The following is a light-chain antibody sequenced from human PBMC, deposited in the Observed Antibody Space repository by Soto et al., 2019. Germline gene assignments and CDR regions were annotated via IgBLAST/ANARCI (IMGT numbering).Light chain of an antibody. V-gene: IGKV1-39*01. CDR1: ESIARH. CDR2: AAS. J-gene: IGKJ5*01. CDR3: QQTYSTLSIT. Sequence: DIQMTQSPSSLSASVGDRVTITCRASESIARHLNWYQQKPGKAPKLLIYAASSLRNGVPSRFRRGGSATDFTLTISNLQPEDFATYYCQQTYSTLSITFGQGTRLEIK.